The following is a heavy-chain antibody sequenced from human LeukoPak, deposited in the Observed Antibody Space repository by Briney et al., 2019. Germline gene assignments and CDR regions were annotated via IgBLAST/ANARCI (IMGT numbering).Heavy chain of an antibody. CDR1: GYTFAGYY. Sequence: ASVKVSCKASGYTFAGYYMHWVRQAPGQGLEWMGWINPSSGGTNYAQKFQGRVTMTRDTSISTAYMELNRLISDDTAVYYCARADDYNWGYYFDYWGQGTLVTVSS. CDR2: INPSSGGT. V-gene: IGHV1-2*02. D-gene: IGHD5-24*01. J-gene: IGHJ4*02. CDR3: ARADDYNWGYYFDY.